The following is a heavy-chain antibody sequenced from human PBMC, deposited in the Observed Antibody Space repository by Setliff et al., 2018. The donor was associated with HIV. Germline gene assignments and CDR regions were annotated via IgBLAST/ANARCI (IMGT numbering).Heavy chain of an antibody. D-gene: IGHD6-19*01. CDR3: ARKQWLGAAFDY. J-gene: IGHJ4*02. Sequence: SETLSLTCTVSGGSISTRTYYWGWVRQPPGKGLEWIGSIYYSGSIYYNPSLKSRVTISVATSEDQISLNLNSATAADTAVYYCARKQWLGAAFDYWGQGTPVTVSS. CDR1: GGSISTRTYY. V-gene: IGHV4-39*01. CDR2: IYYSGSI.